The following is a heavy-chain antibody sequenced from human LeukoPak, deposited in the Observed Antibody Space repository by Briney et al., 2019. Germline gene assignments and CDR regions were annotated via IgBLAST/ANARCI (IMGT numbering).Heavy chain of an antibody. D-gene: IGHD1-1*01. CDR3: ARRTRYNWNDDRYYFDY. CDR2: IYYSGST. V-gene: IGHV4-59*08. CDR1: GGSISYYY. J-gene: IGHJ4*02. Sequence: SETLSLTCTVSGGSISYYYWSWIRQPPGKGLEWIGYIYYSGSTNNNPSLKSRVTISVDTSKNQFSLKLSSVTAADSAVYYCARRTRYNWNDDRYYFDYWGQGTLVTVSP.